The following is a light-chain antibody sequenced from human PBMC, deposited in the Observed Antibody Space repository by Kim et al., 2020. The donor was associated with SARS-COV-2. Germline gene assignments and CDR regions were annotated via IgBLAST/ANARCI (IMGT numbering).Light chain of an antibody. V-gene: IGKV3-20*01. Sequence: SPGERATLSCRASQSVRNNYLAWYQKKPDQAPRLLIFDASRRATGIPERFSGSGSGTDFTLTISRLEPEDFAVYYCQQYGISLWTFGQGTKVDIK. CDR2: DAS. CDR3: QQYGISLWT. J-gene: IGKJ1*01. CDR1: QSVRNNY.